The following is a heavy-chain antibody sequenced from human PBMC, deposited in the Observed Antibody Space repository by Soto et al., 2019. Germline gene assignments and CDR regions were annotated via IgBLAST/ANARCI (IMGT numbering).Heavy chain of an antibody. CDR2: IYYSGST. CDR1: GGSISSYY. CDR3: AVADRYNSAEYFQH. V-gene: IGHV4-59*01. Sequence: SETLSLTCTVSGGSISSYYWSWIRQPPGKGLEWIGYIYYSGSTNYNPSLKSRVTISVDTSKNQFSLKLSSVTAADTAVYYCAVADRYNSAEYFQHWGQGTLVTVSS. J-gene: IGHJ1*01. D-gene: IGHD5-12*01.